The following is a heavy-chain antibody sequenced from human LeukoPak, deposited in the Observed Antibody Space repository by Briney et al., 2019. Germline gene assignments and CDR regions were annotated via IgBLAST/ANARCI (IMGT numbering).Heavy chain of an antibody. CDR3: ARVDTAAESDY. J-gene: IGHJ4*02. CDR1: GFTFSTYS. CDR2: ISSRSSTI. V-gene: IGHV3-48*01. D-gene: IGHD5-18*01. Sequence: GGSLRLSCAASGFTFSTYSMNWVRQAPGKGLEWVSYISSRSSTIYYADSVKGRFTISRDNAKNSLYLQMNSLRAEDTAVYYCARVDTAAESDYWGQGTLVTVSS.